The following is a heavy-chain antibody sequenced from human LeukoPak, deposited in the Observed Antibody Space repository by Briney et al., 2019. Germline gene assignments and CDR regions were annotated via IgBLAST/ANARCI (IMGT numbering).Heavy chain of an antibody. Sequence: PSETLSLTCTASGGSISSSSYYWGWIRQPPGKGLEWIGSICYDGSTYYNPSLKSRVTISVDTSKNQFSLKLSSVTAADTAVYYCARTGLLFGSEFDYWGQGTLVTVSS. V-gene: IGHV4-39*01. D-gene: IGHD3-10*01. CDR2: ICYDGST. CDR3: ARTGLLFGSEFDY. CDR1: GGSISSSSYY. J-gene: IGHJ4*02.